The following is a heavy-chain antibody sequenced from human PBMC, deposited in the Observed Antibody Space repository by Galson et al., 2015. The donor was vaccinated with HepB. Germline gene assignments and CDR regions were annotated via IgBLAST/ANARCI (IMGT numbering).Heavy chain of an antibody. CDR3: ARTPYYYDSSGYRSYFDY. Sequence: IRQPPGKALEWLARIDWDDDKYYSTSLKTRLTISKDTSKNQVVLTMTNMDPVDTATYYCARTPYYYDSSGYRSYFDYWGQGTLVTVSS. CDR2: IDWDDDK. D-gene: IGHD3-22*01. J-gene: IGHJ4*02. V-gene: IGHV2-70*11.